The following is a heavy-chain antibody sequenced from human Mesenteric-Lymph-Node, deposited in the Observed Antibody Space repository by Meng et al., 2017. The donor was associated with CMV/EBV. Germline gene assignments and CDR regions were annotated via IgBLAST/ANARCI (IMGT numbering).Heavy chain of an antibody. CDR2: IYIGAGST. CDR1: GFTFSSYA. V-gene: IGHV3-23*03. J-gene: IGHJ4*02. Sequence: GGSLRLSCAGSGFTFSSYAMGWVRQAPGKGLEWVSVIYIGAGSTHYADSVKGRFTISRDNSKNTLYLQMNSLRAEDTAVYYCARGWGYFDYWGQGTLVTVSS. CDR3: ARGWGYFDY. D-gene: IGHD7-27*01.